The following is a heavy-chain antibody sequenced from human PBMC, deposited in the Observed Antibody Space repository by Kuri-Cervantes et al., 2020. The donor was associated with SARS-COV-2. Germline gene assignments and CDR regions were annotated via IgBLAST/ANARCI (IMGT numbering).Heavy chain of an antibody. V-gene: IGHV1-46*01. CDR1: GYTLTELS. D-gene: IGHD3-3*01. Sequence: ASVKVSCKVSGYTLTELSMHWVRQAPGQGLEWMGIINPSGGSTSYAQKFQGRVTMTRDTSTSTVYMELSSLRSEDTAVYYCAREEGTYDFWSGYYKTPFDYWGQGTLVTVSS. CDR2: INPSGGST. CDR3: AREEGTYDFWSGYYKTPFDY. J-gene: IGHJ4*02.